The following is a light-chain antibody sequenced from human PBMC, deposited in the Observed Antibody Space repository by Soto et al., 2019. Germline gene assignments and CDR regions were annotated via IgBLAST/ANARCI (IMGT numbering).Light chain of an antibody. CDR2: EVS. CDR3: SSYTSSSTPYV. Sequence: QSALTQPASVSGSPGQSITISCTGTSSDVGGYNYVSWYQQHPGKAPKLMIYEVSNRPSGFSNRFSGSKSGNTASLTISGRQAEDDADYYCSSYTSSSTPYVFGTGTKLTVL. CDR1: SSDVGGYNY. J-gene: IGLJ1*01. V-gene: IGLV2-14*01.